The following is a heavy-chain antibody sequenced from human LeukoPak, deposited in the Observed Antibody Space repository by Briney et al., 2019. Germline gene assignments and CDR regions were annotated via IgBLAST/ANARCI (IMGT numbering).Heavy chain of an antibody. CDR2: TYYRSKWYN. J-gene: IGHJ4*02. Sequence: SQTLSLTCAISGDSVSSNSAAWGWIRQSPSRGLEWLGRTYYRSKWYNDYAVSVKSRITINPDTSKNQFSLHLNSVTPEDTAIYYCARGSYDSTWTWGQGTLVTVSS. CDR1: GDSVSSNSAA. V-gene: IGHV6-1*01. CDR3: ARGSYDSTWT. D-gene: IGHD3-22*01.